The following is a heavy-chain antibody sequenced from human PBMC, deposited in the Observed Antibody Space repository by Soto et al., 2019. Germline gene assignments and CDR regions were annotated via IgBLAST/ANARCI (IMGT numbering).Heavy chain of an antibody. CDR1: GFSLTTSGVG. CDR3: AHRVLRTVFGLVTTTAIYFDF. D-gene: IGHD3-3*01. CDR2: IYWDDDQ. J-gene: IGHJ4*02. V-gene: IGHV2-5*02. Sequence: QITLNESGPTQVKPRQTLTLTCTFSGFSLTTSGVGVGWIRQSPGKAPERLALIYWDDDQRYSPSLKSRLTITKATAKNQVVLTMADLDPADTATYYCAHRVLRTVFGLVTTTAIYFDFWGQGTPVAVSS.